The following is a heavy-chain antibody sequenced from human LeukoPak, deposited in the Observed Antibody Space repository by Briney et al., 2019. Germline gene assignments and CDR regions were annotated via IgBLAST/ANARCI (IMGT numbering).Heavy chain of an antibody. J-gene: IGHJ4*02. D-gene: IGHD6-19*01. CDR2: VWFDERNK. CDR1: GFSFSRYG. CDR3: AGGDSGWLLDY. Sequence: GGSLRLSCAASGFSFSRYGMHWVRQAPGKGLEWVAVVWFDERNKYYADSVKGRFTISRDNSKNTLYLQMNSLRVEDTAVYYCAGGDSGWLLDYWGQGTAVTVSS. V-gene: IGHV3-33*01.